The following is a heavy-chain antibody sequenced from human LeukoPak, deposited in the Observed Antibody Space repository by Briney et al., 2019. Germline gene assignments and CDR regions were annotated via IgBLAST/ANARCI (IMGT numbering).Heavy chain of an antibody. Sequence: SVKVSCTASGYTFTSYYMHWVRQAPGQGLEWMGGIIPIFGTANYAQKFQGRVTITADESTSTAYMELSSLRSEDTAVYYCARDLGNYVVYWGQGTLVTVSS. J-gene: IGHJ4*02. CDR3: ARDLGNYVVY. D-gene: IGHD1-26*01. V-gene: IGHV1-69*13. CDR1: GYTFTSYY. CDR2: IIPIFGTA.